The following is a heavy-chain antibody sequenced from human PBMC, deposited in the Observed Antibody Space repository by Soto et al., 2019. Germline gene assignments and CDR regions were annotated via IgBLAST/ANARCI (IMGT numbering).Heavy chain of an antibody. D-gene: IGHD3-10*01. CDR2: IYYTGNT. CDR1: GGSISTYY. J-gene: IGHJ2*01. CDR3: ARRDGEEYAYGWWYFDV. V-gene: IGHV4-59*08. Sequence: QVQLQESGPGLVKPSETLSLTCTVSGGSISTYYWNWIRQPPGKGLEWIGYIYYTGNTNYNPSLKSGLTMTVEKNTNNFSLKLRSVPAADTTVYYYARRDGEEYAYGWWYFDVWGRGTLVTVSS.